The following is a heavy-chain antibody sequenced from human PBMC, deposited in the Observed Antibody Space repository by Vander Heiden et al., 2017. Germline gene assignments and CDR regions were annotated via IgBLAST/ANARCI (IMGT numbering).Heavy chain of an antibody. V-gene: IGHV5-51*01. CDR1: GYSFTRYW. CDR2: IYPCDSDT. D-gene: IGHD6-19*01. Sequence: EVQLVQSGAEVKKPGASLTLSCKRSGYSFTRYWIGWVPQLPGNGLEWMAIIYPCDSDTRYSPSFQGQVTISADKSISTAYLQWSSLKASDTAMYYCARSAGSGWYLVSDYWGQGTLVTVSS. J-gene: IGHJ4*02. CDR3: ARSAGSGWYLVSDY.